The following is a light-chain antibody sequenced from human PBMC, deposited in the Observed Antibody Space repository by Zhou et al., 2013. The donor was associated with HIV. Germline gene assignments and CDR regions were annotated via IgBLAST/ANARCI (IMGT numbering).Light chain of an antibody. CDR3: QKYNSAPRT. V-gene: IGKV1-27*01. J-gene: IGKJ1*01. CDR2: GAS. Sequence: DIQLTQAPSSLSASVGDRITITCRASQAIYNYLAWYQQKAGRPPKLLIYGASTLHSGVPSRFSGSGSGTHFTLTISSLQPEDVATYYCQKYNSAPRTFGQGTNVEIK. CDR1: QAIYNY.